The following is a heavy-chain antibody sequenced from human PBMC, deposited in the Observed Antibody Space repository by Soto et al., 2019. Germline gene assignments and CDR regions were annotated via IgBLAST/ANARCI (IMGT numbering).Heavy chain of an antibody. J-gene: IGHJ4*02. CDR1: GFTFSSYA. CDR2: ISGSGGST. D-gene: IGHD3-16*01. V-gene: IGHV3-23*01. Sequence: GGSLRLSCAASGFTFSSYAMSWVRQAPGKGLEWVSAISGSGGSTYYADSVKGRFTISRDNSKNTLYLQMNSLRAEDTAVYYCSSGDYIWGGGPSDYWGQGTLVTVSS. CDR3: SSGDYIWGGGPSDY.